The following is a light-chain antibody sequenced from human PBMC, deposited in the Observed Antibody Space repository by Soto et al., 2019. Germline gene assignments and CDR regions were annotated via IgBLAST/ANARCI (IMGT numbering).Light chain of an antibody. CDR3: QQYNSYSGT. Sequence: DIQMTQSPATLSASVGGIVTITCRASQTITNWLAWYQQRPGKAPKLLIYDASRLESGVPLRFSASGSGTEFTLTISSLQPHDFATYYCQQYNSYSGTFGQGTKVDIK. V-gene: IGKV1-5*01. J-gene: IGKJ1*01. CDR1: QTITNW. CDR2: DAS.